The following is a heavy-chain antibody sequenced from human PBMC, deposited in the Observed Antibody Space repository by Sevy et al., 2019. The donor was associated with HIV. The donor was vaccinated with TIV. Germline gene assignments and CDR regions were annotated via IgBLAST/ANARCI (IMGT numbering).Heavy chain of an antibody. CDR3: ARGVNVDGTVRWFDL. CDR2: IGTPGDT. Sequence: GGSLRLSCAASDFTFSAYDMHWVRQATGEGLEWVSSIGTPGDTFCPASVEGRFLISRDNDKKSLYLQMNDLRVGDTAVYYCARGVNVDGTVRWFDLWGQGTLVTVSS. CDR1: DFTFSAYD. V-gene: IGHV3-13*01. J-gene: IGHJ5*02. D-gene: IGHD1-1*01.